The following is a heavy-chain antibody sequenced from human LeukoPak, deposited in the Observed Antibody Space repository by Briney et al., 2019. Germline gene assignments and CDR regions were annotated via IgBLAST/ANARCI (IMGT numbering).Heavy chain of an antibody. V-gene: IGHV3-48*04. CDR1: GFTFSDYS. Sequence: GGSLRLSCAASGFTFSDYSMNWVRQAPGKGLEWVSYISSSSSTIYYADSVKGRFTISRDNAKNSLYLQMNSLRAEDTAVYHCARGPYSSSWAFDSWGQGTLLTVSS. CDR2: ISSSSSTI. J-gene: IGHJ4*02. CDR3: ARGPYSSSWAFDS. D-gene: IGHD6-13*01.